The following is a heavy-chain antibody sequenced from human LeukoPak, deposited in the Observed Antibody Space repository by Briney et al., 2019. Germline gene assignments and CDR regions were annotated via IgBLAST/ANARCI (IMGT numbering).Heavy chain of an antibody. J-gene: IGHJ4*02. CDR2: IYHSGST. Sequence: GSLRLSCAASGFIVSSNYMSWVRQPPGKGLEWIGEIYHSGSTNYNPSLKSRVTISVDKSKNQFSLKLSSVTAADTAVYYCARVKAYDYGERTAYFDYWGQGTLVTVSS. CDR3: ARVKAYDYGERTAYFDY. D-gene: IGHD4-17*01. CDR1: GFIVSSNY. V-gene: IGHV4-4*02.